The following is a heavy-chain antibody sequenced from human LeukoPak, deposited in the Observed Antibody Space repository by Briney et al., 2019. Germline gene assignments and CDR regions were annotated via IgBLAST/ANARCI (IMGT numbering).Heavy chain of an antibody. CDR1: GGSISSYY. CDR3: ASSAVASKHIAIDY. Sequence: SETLSLTCTVSGGSISSYYWSWIRQPPGKGLEWIGYIYYSGSTNYNPSLKSRVTISVDTSKNQFSLKLSSVTAADTAVYYCASSAVASKHIAIDYWGQGTLVTVSS. D-gene: IGHD6-19*01. V-gene: IGHV4-59*08. J-gene: IGHJ4*02. CDR2: IYYSGST.